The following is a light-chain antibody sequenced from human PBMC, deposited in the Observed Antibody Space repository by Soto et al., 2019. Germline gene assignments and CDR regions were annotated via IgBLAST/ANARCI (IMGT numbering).Light chain of an antibody. J-gene: IGKJ4*01. V-gene: IGKV1-39*01. Sequence: DIQMTQSPPSLSAYVGDRVTITCRASQSISSYLNWYQQKPGKAPKLLIYAASSLQSGVPSRFSGSGSGTDFTLTISSLQPEDVAAYYCQKYNSAPLTFGGGTKVDIK. CDR1: QSISSY. CDR3: QKYNSAPLT. CDR2: AAS.